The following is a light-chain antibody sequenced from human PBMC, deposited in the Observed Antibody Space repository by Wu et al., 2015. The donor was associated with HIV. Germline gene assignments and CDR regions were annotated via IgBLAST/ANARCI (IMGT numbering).Light chain of an antibody. Sequence: EIVLTQSPGTLSLSPGERAILSCRASQSVSSSSLAWYQQKPGQAPRLLIYGASSRATGIPDRFSGSGSGTDFNFTISRLEPEDFAVYYCQQCGSSPLTFGGGTKVEIK. CDR1: QSVSSSS. V-gene: IGKV3-20*01. CDR3: QQCGSSPLT. CDR2: GAS. J-gene: IGKJ4*01.